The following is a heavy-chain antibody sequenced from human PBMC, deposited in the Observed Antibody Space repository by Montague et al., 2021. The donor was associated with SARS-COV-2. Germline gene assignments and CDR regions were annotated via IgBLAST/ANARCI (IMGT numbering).Heavy chain of an antibody. CDR1: GASISSGGYY. Sequence: TLSLTCTVSGASISSGGYYWSWIRQHPGKGLEWIGYIFHSGTTYYSPSLESRVTMSVDTSENQFSLKLVSVTAADTAVYYCASFMIQAVPNYWGQGTLVTISS. J-gene: IGHJ4*02. CDR3: ASFMIQAVPNY. D-gene: IGHD3-16*01. V-gene: IGHV4-31*03. CDR2: IFHSGTT.